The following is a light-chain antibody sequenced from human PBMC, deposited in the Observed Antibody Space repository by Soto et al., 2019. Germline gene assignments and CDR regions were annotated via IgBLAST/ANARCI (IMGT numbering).Light chain of an antibody. CDR1: ISDVGASDF. V-gene: IGLV2-14*03. CDR2: DVS. J-gene: IGLJ1*01. Sequence: QSALTQPASVSGSPGQSITISCTGTISDVGASDFVSWYQQHPDKAPKLMIYDVSNRPSGISNRFSGSESGNTASLTISGLRTEDEADYYCASYTTRTTPYVFGTGTKVTVL. CDR3: ASYTTRTTPYV.